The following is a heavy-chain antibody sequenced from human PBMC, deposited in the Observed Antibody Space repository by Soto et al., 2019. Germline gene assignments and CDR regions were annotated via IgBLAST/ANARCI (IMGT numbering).Heavy chain of an antibody. CDR2: INHSGST. CDR1: GGSFMGYY. V-gene: IGHV4-34*01. J-gene: IGHJ4*02. CDR3: ARTAAGCMDY. D-gene: IGHD6-13*01. Sequence: SATLSLTCSVYGGSFMGYYWSWIRQPPGKGLEWIGEINHSGSTNYNPSLKSRVTISVDTSKNQFSLKLSSVTAAATAVDYGARTAAGCMDYWVQATLIT.